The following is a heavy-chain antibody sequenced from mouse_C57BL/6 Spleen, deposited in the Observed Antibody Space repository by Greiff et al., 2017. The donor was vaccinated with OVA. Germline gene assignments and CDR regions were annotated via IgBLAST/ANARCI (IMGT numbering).Heavy chain of an antibody. CDR3: ARRRGFSFAY. CDR1: GYTFTDYN. Sequence: VHVKQSGPELVKPGASVKIPCKASGYTFTDYNMDWVKQSHGKSLEWIGDINPNNGGTIYNQKFKGKATLTVDKSSSTAYMELRSLTSEDTAVYYCARRRGFSFAYWGQGTLVTVSA. V-gene: IGHV1-18*01. J-gene: IGHJ3*01. CDR2: INPNNGGT.